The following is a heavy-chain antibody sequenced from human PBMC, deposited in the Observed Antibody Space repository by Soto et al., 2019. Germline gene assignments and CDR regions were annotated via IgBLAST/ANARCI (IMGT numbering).Heavy chain of an antibody. V-gene: IGHV4-38-2*02. J-gene: IGHJ4*02. D-gene: IGHD1-26*01. CDR2: MYQSGTT. Sequence: SLTCAGSGFSISSGYYWGWVRQPPWKGLEWIGSMYQSGTTYYNPSLKSRVTISINTSKNQFSLKLSSVTAADTAVYYCARDWYRDGYKGGYFDYWGQGTLVTVSS. CDR1: GFSISSGYY. CDR3: ARDWYRDGYKGGYFDY.